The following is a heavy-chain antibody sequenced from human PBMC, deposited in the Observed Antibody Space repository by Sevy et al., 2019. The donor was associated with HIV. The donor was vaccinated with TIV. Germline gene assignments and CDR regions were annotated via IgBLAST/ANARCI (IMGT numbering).Heavy chain of an antibody. Sequence: SETLSLTCTVSGGSISSGTYYWSWIRQPAGKGLEWIGRIYTSGSTNYNPFLKSRVTISVDTSKNQFSLKLSSVTAADTAVDYCAREGSSGWYGELDYWGQGTLVTVSS. CDR3: AREGSSGWYGELDY. D-gene: IGHD6-19*01. CDR1: GGSISSGTYY. J-gene: IGHJ4*02. V-gene: IGHV4-61*02. CDR2: IYTSGST.